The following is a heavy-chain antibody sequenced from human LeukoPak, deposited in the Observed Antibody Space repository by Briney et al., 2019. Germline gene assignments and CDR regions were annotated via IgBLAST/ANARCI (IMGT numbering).Heavy chain of an antibody. Sequence: TGGSLRLSCATSGFAFSEAWMSWVRQAPGKGLEWVGNIDSRFGTGAVTYAAHVRGRFTILRDDAKNTLYVQMNSLKTEDTAVYYCTTNWSGLGGGQGTLVTVSS. D-gene: IGHD3/OR15-3a*01. CDR2: IDSRFGTGAV. CDR3: TTNWSGLG. V-gene: IGHV3-15*04. J-gene: IGHJ4*02. CDR1: GFAFSEAW.